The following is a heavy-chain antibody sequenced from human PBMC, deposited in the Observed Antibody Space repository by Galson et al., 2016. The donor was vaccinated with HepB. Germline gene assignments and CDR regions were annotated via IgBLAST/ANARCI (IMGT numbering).Heavy chain of an antibody. V-gene: IGHV3-53*01. CDR2: IFGRGNT. J-gene: IGHJ4*02. CDR3: AGYGGNSV. CDR1: GFTVSDNH. D-gene: IGHD4-23*01. Sequence: SLRLSCAAAGFTVSDNHVTWIPHAPGKGLDCVSVIFGRGNTYYADSVEGRFTISRDNARNTVYLQMNSLRTEDTAVYYCAGYGGNSVWGQGTLVTVSS.